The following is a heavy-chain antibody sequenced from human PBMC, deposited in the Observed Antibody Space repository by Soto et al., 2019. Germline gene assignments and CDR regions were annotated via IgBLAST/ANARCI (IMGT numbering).Heavy chain of an antibody. J-gene: IGHJ4*02. D-gene: IGHD6-13*01. CDR3: AKDRERDAWYEDY. CDR2: ISGSDGST. CDR1: GFSFSSYA. V-gene: IGHV3-23*01. Sequence: GGSLRLSCVASGFSFSSYAMSWVRQAPGKGLEWVSVISGSDGSTYYADSVKGRFIISRDNSKNTLYLQMNSLRAEDTAVYYCAKDRERDAWYEDYWGQGTLVTVSS.